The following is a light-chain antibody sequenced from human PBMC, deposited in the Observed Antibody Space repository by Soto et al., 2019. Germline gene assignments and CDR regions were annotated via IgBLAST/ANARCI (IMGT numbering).Light chain of an antibody. V-gene: IGKV1-6*01. Sequence: AIQMTQSPSSLSVSVGDSVTITCRASQGSRNELAWYQQIPGRAPNLLIYASSNLQTGFPSRFRGSGSGTDFTLTISSLQPEDFATYYCLQDYSYPRTFGQGTKVEV. CDR1: QGSRNE. J-gene: IGKJ1*01. CDR2: ASS. CDR3: LQDYSYPRT.